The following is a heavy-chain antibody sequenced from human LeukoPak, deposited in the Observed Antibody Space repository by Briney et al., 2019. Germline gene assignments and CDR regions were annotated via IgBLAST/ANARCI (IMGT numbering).Heavy chain of an antibody. D-gene: IGHD5-18*01. CDR3: AKPADTAMGFDY. J-gene: IGHJ4*02. V-gene: IGHV4-34*01. Sequence: SETLSLTRAAYGGSFSGYYWSWIRQPPGKGLKWIGEINHSGSTNYNPSLKSRVTISVDTSKNQFSLKLSSVTAADTAVYYCAKPADTAMGFDYWGQGTLVTVSS. CDR2: INHSGST. CDR1: GGSFSGYY.